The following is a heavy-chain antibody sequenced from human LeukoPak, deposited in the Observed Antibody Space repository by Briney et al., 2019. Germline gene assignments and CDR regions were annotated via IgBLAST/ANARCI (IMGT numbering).Heavy chain of an antibody. J-gene: IGHJ4*02. V-gene: IGHV3-23*01. D-gene: IGHD2/OR15-2a*01. CDR2: ISNDGTT. CDR3: AKRVINNPFDN. CDR1: GFSFNDCT. Sequence: GGSLRLSCAASGFSFNDCTMNWVRQAPGEGLEWVAVISNDGTTYYIDSVKGRFAISRDNSKNILYLQMNGLRAEDTAVYFCAKRVINNPFDNWGQGTLVTVSS.